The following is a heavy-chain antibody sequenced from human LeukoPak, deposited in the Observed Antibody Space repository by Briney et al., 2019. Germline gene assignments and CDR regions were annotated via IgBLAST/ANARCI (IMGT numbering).Heavy chain of an antibody. CDR1: GFTFSSYS. J-gene: IGHJ6*02. D-gene: IGHD2-2*01. CDR2: ISSSSSYI. V-gene: IGHV3-21*01. CDR3: AKDTVPASSPYYYYGMDV. Sequence: GGSLRLSCAASGFTFSSYSMNWVRQAPGKGLEWVSSISSSSSYIYYADSVKGRFTISRDNAKNSLYLQMNSLRAEDTAVYYCAKDTVPASSPYYYYGMDVWGQGTTVTVSS.